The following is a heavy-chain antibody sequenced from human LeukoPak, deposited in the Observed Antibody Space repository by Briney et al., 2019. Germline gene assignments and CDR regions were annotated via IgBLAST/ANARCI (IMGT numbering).Heavy chain of an antibody. CDR2: IYYSGST. J-gene: IGHJ4*02. Sequence: SETLSLTCTVSGGSISSCYWSWIRQPPGKGLEWIGYIYYSGSTNYNPSLKSRVTISVDTSKNQFSLKLSSVTAADTAVYYCARAPWDHLWFGEFDYWGQGTLVTVSS. V-gene: IGHV4-59*01. CDR3: ARAPWDHLWFGEFDY. D-gene: IGHD3-10*01. CDR1: GGSISSCY.